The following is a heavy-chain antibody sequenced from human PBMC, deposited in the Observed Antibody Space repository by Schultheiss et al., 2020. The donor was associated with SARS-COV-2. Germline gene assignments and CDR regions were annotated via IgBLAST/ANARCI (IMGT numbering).Heavy chain of an antibody. V-gene: IGHV4-4*08. CDR3: ARSGGYSSSWVDY. Sequence: SQTLSLTCAVYGGSFSGYYWSWIRQPPGKGLEWIGRIYTSGSTNYNPSLKSRVTISVDTSKNQFSLKLSSVTAADTAVYYCARSGGYSSSWVDYWGQGTLVTVSS. J-gene: IGHJ4*02. CDR1: GGSFSGYY. D-gene: IGHD6-13*01. CDR2: IYTSGST.